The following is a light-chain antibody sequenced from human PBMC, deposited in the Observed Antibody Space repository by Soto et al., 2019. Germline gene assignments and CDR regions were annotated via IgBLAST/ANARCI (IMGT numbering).Light chain of an antibody. CDR3: QQSYSTPWT. J-gene: IGKJ1*01. CDR2: AAS. V-gene: IGKV1-39*01. CDR1: QSVSPS. Sequence: DIQMTQSPSSLSASVGDRVTITCRASQSVSPSFNWYQQKPGKPPKLLIYAASSLQSGVPSRFSGSGSGTDFTLTISSLQPEDFATYYCQQSYSTPWTFGQGTKVEAK.